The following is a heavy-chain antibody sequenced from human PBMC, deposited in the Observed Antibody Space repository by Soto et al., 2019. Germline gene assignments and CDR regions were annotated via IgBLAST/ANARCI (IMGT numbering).Heavy chain of an antibody. D-gene: IGHD3-3*01. V-gene: IGHV3-66*01. J-gene: IGHJ4*02. CDR2: ISNGGGA. CDR3: ARDEFGGAYDFWH. CDR1: GFTVTNYF. Sequence: EVQLVGSGGGLVQPGGSLRLSCAASGFTVTNYFMTWVRQAPGKGLEWVSVISNGGGAYYADSVKGRFTIFRDNSENTLYLQMNALRAEDTAVYYCARDEFGGAYDFWHGGQGTLVTVSS.